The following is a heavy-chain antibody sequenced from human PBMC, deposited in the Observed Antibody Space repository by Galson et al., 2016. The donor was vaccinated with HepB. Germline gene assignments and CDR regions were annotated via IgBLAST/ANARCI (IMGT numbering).Heavy chain of an antibody. CDR1: GGSISSGGYY. D-gene: IGHD3-10*01. J-gene: IGHJ4*02. V-gene: IGHV4-31*03. Sequence: TLSLTCTVSGGSISSGGYYWSWIRQHPGKGLEWIGFFYYTGKTYYNPALKSRITISRDTSKDQFSLRLTSVTDADTAMYYCARGRGGDDVVDHFDYWGQGTLVTVSS. CDR3: ARGRGGDDVVDHFDY. CDR2: FYYTGKT.